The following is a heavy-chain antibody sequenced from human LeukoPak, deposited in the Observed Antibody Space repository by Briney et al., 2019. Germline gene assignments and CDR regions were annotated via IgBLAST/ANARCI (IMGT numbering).Heavy chain of an antibody. CDR2: ISGSGGST. Sequence: GGSLRLSCAASGFTVSSNYMSWVRQAPGKGLEWVSGISGSGGSTYYADSVKGRFTISRDKSKNTLSLQMNSLRAEDTAVYYCAKDQGYSYGSTDYWGQGTLVTVSS. CDR3: AKDQGYSYGSTDY. V-gene: IGHV3-23*01. D-gene: IGHD5-18*01. J-gene: IGHJ4*02. CDR1: GFTVSSNY.